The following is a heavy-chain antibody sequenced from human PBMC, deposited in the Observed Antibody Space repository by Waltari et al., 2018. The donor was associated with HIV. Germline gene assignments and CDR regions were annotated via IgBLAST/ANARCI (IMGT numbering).Heavy chain of an antibody. V-gene: IGHV4-4*02. CDR3: ARSYSSGWYWFDP. Sequence: QVQLQESGPGLVKPSGTLSLNCAVSGGSISSSNWWSRVRQPPGKGLEWIGESYHSGSTNYNPSLNSRVTISVDKSKNQFSLKLSSVTAADTAVYYCARSYSSGWYWFDPWGQGTLVTVSS. CDR1: GGSISSSNW. CDR2: SYHSGST. D-gene: IGHD6-19*01. J-gene: IGHJ5*02.